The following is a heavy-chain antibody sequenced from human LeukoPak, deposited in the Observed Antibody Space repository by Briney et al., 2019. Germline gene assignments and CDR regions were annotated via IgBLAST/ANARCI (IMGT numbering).Heavy chain of an antibody. CDR2: MYYSGST. D-gene: IGHD2-15*01. J-gene: IGHJ5*02. Sequence: SETLSLTCTVSGGSISSSGYYWGWIRQPPGKGLEWLGSMYYSGSTYYNPSLKSRVTISVDTSKNHFSLKLSSVTAADTAVYYCARAVIVVAAATQRDWFDPWGQGTLVTVSS. CDR1: GGSISSSGYY. V-gene: IGHV4-39*07. CDR3: ARAVIVVAAATQRDWFDP.